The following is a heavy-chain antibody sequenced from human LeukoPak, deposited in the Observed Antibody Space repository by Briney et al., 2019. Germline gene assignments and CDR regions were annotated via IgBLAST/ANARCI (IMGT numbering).Heavy chain of an antibody. D-gene: IGHD4-17*01. CDR1: KNTFTGHY. J-gene: IGHJ4*02. CDR2: INPNGGAT. V-gene: IGHV1-2*02. CDR3: TSMMSTVTSDY. Sequence: ASVKVSCKASKNTFTGHYVHWVRQAPGQGLDWMGWINPNGGATKYAQKFQGRVTMTRDTSISTAYMELSRLRSDDTAIYYCTSMMSTVTSDYWGQGTLVTVSS.